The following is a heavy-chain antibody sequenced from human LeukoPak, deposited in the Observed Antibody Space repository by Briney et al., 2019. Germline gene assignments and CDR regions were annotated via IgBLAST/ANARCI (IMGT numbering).Heavy chain of an antibody. CDR1: GFTFSGSA. D-gene: IGHD3-3*01. Sequence: PGGSLRLSCAASGFTFSGSAMHWVRQASGKGLEWVGRNRSKANNYATAYAASVKGRFTVSRDDSKNTAYLQMNSLKTEDTAVYYCTRFYDFGLDYWGQGTLVTVSS. V-gene: IGHV3-73*01. CDR3: TRFYDFGLDY. CDR2: NRSKANNYAT. J-gene: IGHJ4*02.